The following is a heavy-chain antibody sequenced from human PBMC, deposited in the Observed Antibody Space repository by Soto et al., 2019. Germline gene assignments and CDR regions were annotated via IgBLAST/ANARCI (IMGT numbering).Heavy chain of an antibody. D-gene: IGHD2-2*02. CDR2: IYPGDSDT. Sequence: PGESLKISCKGSGYSFTSYWIGWVRQMPGKGLEWMGIIYPGDSDTRYSPSFQGQVTISAGKSISTAYLQWSSLKASDTAVYYCAREPVVPAAIAYYYYGMDVWGQGTTVTVSS. V-gene: IGHV5-51*01. CDR3: AREPVVPAAIAYYYYGMDV. J-gene: IGHJ6*02. CDR1: GYSFTSYW.